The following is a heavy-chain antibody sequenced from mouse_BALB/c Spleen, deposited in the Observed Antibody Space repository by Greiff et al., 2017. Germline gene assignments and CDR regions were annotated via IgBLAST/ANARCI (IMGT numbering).Heavy chain of an antibody. CDR3: ASTTVVAYYFDY. Sequence: VHVKQSGAELVRPGALVKLSCKASGFNITDYYMHWVKQRPEQGLEWIGWIDPENGNTIYDPKFQGKASITADTSSNTAYLQLSSLTSEDTAVYYCASTTVVAYYFDYWGQGTTVTVSS. D-gene: IGHD1-1*01. CDR2: IDPENGNT. V-gene: IGHV14-1*02. J-gene: IGHJ2*01. CDR1: GFNITDYY.